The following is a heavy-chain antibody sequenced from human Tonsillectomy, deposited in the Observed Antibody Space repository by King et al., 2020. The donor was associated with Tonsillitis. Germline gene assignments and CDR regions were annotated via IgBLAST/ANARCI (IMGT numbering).Heavy chain of an antibody. D-gene: IGHD3-10*01. J-gene: IGHJ4*02. CDR3: AHRSPDSGSYLYYFDF. V-gene: IGHV2-5*02. CDR1: GFSVTTSGVG. CDR2: LYWDGDK. Sequence: ITLKESGPTLVKPTQTLTLTCTFSGFSVTTSGVGVGWVRQPPGKALEWLALLYWDGDKRYSPSLKSRLTITYDISKNQVVLTMTNMDPVDTATYFCAHRSPDSGSYLYYFDFWGQGTLVTVSS.